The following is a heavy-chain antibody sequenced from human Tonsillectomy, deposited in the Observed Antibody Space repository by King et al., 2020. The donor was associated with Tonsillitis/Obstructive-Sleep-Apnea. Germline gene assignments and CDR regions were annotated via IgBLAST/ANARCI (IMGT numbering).Heavy chain of an antibody. CDR3: ARDQRPSSGWYLDDAFDI. D-gene: IGHD6-19*01. Sequence: VQLVESGGGLVQPGGSLRLSCAASGFTFSSYWMHWVRHAPGKGLVWVSRINSDGSSTSYADSVKGRFTISRDNAKNTLYLQMNSLRAEDTAVYYCARDQRPSSGWYLDDAFDIWGQGTMVTVSS. CDR2: INSDGSST. V-gene: IGHV3-74*01. J-gene: IGHJ3*02. CDR1: GFTFSSYW.